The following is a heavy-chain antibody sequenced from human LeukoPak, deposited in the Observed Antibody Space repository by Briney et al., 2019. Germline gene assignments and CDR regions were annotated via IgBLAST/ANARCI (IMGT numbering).Heavy chain of an antibody. Sequence: ASVKVSCKASGYTFISYGISWVRQAPGRGLEWMGWISSHNGYTKYAQKFQGRVTMTTDTSMSTAYMELGSLRSDDTAVYYCARLRAVAGVNWFDPWGQGTLVTVSS. V-gene: IGHV1-18*01. CDR2: ISSHNGYT. J-gene: IGHJ5*02. CDR1: GYTFISYG. CDR3: ARLRAVAGVNWFDP. D-gene: IGHD6-19*01.